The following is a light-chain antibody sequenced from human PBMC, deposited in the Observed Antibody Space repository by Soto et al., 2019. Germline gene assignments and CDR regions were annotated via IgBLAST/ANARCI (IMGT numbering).Light chain of an antibody. J-gene: IGKJ1*01. CDR1: QSIGSN. V-gene: IGKV3-15*01. CDR2: GAS. Sequence: EIVVTQSPATLSVSPGERATLSCRASQSIGSNSAWYQQKPGRAPRLLIYGASARATGIPARFSGSGSGKEFTLTISSLQSEDFAIYYCQQYNNWWTFGQGTKVEIK. CDR3: QQYNNWWT.